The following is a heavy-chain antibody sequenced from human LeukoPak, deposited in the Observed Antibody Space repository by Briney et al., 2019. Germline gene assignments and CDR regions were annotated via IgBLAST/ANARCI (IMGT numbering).Heavy chain of an antibody. D-gene: IGHD2-2*01. CDR3: ARDRSSTISSYYYYYIDV. CDR1: GYTFTGYY. V-gene: IGHV1-2*02. Sequence: GASVKVSCKASGYTFTGYYMHWVRQAPGQGLEWMGWINPNSGGTNYAQKFQGRVTMTRDTSISTAYMELSRLRSDDTAVYYCARDRSSTISSYYYYYIDVWGKGTTVTVSS. CDR2: INPNSGGT. J-gene: IGHJ6*03.